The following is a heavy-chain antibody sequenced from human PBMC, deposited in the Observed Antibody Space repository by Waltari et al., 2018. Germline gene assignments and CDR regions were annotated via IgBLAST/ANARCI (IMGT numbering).Heavy chain of an antibody. J-gene: IGHJ5*02. CDR3: ARENYYSKSLGWFDP. CDR1: GFTFSSYE. V-gene: IGHV3-48*03. D-gene: IGHD4-4*01. Sequence: EVQLVESGGGLVQPGGSLRLSCAASGFTFSSYEMNWVRQAQGKGLEWVSYISSRGSTLYYTDSVKGRFTISRDNAKNSLYLQMNSLRAEDTAIYYCARENYYSKSLGWFDPWGQGTLVTVSS. CDR2: ISSRGSTL.